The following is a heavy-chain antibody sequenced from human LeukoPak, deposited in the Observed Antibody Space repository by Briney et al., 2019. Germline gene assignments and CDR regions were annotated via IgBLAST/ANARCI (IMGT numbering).Heavy chain of an antibody. CDR3: AKDSSTWGNLAGHFDS. D-gene: IGHD6-13*01. Sequence: SETLSLTCTVSGGPGNRSSYYWGWIRQSPGKGLEWIGSIYYSGNTYYNPSLKSRVTMSVDTSKNQFSLKLSSVTAADTAVYYCAKDSSTWGNLAGHFDSWGQGTLVTVSS. V-gene: IGHV4-39*07. CDR2: IYYSGNT. J-gene: IGHJ4*02. CDR1: GGPGNRSSYY.